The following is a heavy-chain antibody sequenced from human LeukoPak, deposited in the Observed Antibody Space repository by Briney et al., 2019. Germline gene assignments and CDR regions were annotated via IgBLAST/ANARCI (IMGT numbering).Heavy chain of an antibody. CDR3: AKDQNLYYDFWSGYSVSYFDY. D-gene: IGHD3-3*01. Sequence: PGGSLRLSCAASGFTFSSYAMSWVRQAPGKGLEWVSAISGSGGSTYYADSVKGRFTISRDNSKNTLYLQMNSLRAEDTAVYYCAKDQNLYYDFWSGYSVSYFDYWGQGTLVTVSS. V-gene: IGHV3-23*01. CDR2: ISGSGGST. CDR1: GFTFSSYA. J-gene: IGHJ4*02.